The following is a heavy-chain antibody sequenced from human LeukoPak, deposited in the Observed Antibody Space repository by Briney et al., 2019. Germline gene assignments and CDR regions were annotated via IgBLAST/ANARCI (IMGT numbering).Heavy chain of an antibody. CDR3: TRDQEGSDY. J-gene: IGHJ4*02. V-gene: IGHV3-48*01. CDR1: GFTFSSYS. Sequence: GGSLRLSCVASGFTFSSYSMNWVRQAPGEGLEWVSYITRSSSAKFYADSVKGRFTISRDNAENLLYLQMNSLRAEDTAVYYCTRDQEGSDYWGQGTLVTVSS. CDR2: ITRSSSAK.